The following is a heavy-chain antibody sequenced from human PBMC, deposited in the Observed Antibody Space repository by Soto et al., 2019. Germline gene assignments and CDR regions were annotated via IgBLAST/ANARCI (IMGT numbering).Heavy chain of an antibody. J-gene: IGHJ5*02. CDR2: ISGSGFKK. Sequence: GGSLRLSCAASGFIFENFGMSWVRQAPGKGLGWISSISGSGFKKYYADSVKGRFTISRDNSKSTVYLELNNLSAEDTAVYHCAKNQGVELVPLATVDWFDPWGQGSVVT. CDR3: AKNQGVELVPLATVDWFDP. D-gene: IGHD1-26*01. V-gene: IGHV3-23*01. CDR1: GFIFENFG.